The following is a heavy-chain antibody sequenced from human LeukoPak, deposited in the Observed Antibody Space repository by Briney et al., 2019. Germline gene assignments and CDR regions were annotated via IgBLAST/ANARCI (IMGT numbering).Heavy chain of an antibody. D-gene: IGHD3-3*01. J-gene: IGHJ4*02. V-gene: IGHV4-59*01. CDR3: ASLNYDSWSGYYLDY. CDR1: GVSISYYY. Sequence: SETLSLTCTVSGVSISYYYWSWIRQPPGKGLEWIGYVYYSGTTNYNPSLKSRVTISVDTSKKQFSLKLTSVTAADTAVYYCASLNYDSWSGYYLDYWGQGTLVTVSS. CDR2: VYYSGTT.